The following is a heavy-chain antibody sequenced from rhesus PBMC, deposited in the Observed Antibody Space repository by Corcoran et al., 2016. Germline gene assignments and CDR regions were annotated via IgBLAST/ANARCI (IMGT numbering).Heavy chain of an antibody. CDR2: INGNSGST. CDR3: ARYTSEDDYGYYYTPFDY. Sequence: QVQLQESGPGLVKPSETLSLTCAVSGGSFSSYWWSWIRQPPGQGLEWVGEINGNSGSTNYNPSLKSRVTISKDASKNQFSLKLSSVTAADTAVYYCARYTSEDDYGYYYTPFDYWGQGVLVTVSS. CDR1: GGSFSSYW. V-gene: IGHV4-80*01. J-gene: IGHJ4*01. D-gene: IGHD3S6*01.